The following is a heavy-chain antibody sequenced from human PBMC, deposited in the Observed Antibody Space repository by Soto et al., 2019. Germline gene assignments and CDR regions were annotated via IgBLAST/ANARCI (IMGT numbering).Heavy chain of an antibody. CDR2: IYYSGST. CDR3: ARDSGLRWIWFDT. V-gene: IGHV4-31*03. CDR1: GGSISSGGYY. D-gene: IGHD4-17*01. Sequence: QVQLQESGPGLVKPSQTLSLTCTVSGGSISSGGYYWSWIRQHPGKGLEWIGYIYYSGSTYYNPSLKSRVTISVDTSKNQFSLKLSSVTAADTAVSYCARDSGLRWIWFDTSGQGTLVTVSS. J-gene: IGHJ5*02.